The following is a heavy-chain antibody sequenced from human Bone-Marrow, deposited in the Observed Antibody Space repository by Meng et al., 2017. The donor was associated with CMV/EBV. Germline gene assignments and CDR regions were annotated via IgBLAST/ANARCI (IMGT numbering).Heavy chain of an antibody. CDR3: ARVRTMVRGVLIFDP. D-gene: IGHD3-10*01. V-gene: IGHV6-1*01. CDR1: VASNSAA. J-gene: IGHJ5*02. Sequence: VASNSAAWNWIRQSPSSGLEWLGKTYYRSKWYNDSAVSVQSRITITPDTSKNQFSLQLNSVTPEDTAVYYCARVRTMVRGVLIFDPWGQGTLVTVSS. CDR2: TYYRSKWYN.